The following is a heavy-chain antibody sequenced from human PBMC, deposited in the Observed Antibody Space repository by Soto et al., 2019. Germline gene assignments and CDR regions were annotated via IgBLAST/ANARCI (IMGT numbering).Heavy chain of an antibody. V-gene: IGHV3-23*01. CDR3: ARGLEGWARPTVI. Sequence: GGSLRLSCTASGFTFSRHAMTWVRQAPGKGLEWVSGLSDSGGSIYYADSVKGRFTISRDNSMNTLYLQMNTLRAEDTAIYYCARGLEGWARPTVIWGQGTLVT. CDR2: LSDSGGSI. D-gene: IGHD3-3*01. CDR1: GFTFSRHA. J-gene: IGHJ3*02.